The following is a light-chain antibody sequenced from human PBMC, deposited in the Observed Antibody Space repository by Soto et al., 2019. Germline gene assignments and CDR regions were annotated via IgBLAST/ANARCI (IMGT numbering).Light chain of an antibody. J-gene: IGLJ2*01. Sequence: QSALTQPPSVSGAPGQRVTISCTGSSSNIGAGYDVHWYQQLPGTAPKLLIYGNSNRPSGVPDRFSGSKSGTSASLAITGLQAEDEADYYCQSYDSSLSVVLFGGGTKLTVL. V-gene: IGLV1-40*01. CDR1: SSNIGAGYD. CDR2: GNS. CDR3: QSYDSSLSVVL.